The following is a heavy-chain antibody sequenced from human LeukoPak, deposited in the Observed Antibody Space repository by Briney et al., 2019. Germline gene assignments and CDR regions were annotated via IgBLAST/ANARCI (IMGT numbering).Heavy chain of an antibody. CDR1: GDSISGGDYY. V-gene: IGHV4-30-4*08. J-gene: IGHJ5*02. CDR2: IFYSGST. D-gene: IGHD3-10*01. CDR3: VREVGGYYGSGSPGNRFDP. Sequence: SETLSLTRTVSGDSISGGDYYWSWIRQPPGKGLEWIAYIFYSGSTYYNPSLKSRLTISIDTSKNQFSLNLSSVTAADTAMYYCVREVGGYYGSGSPGNRFDPWGQGILVTVSS.